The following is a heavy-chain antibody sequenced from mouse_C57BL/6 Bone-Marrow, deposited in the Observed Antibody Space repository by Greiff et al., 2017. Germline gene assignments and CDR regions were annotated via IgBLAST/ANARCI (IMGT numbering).Heavy chain of an antibody. CDR2: ILPGGGST. CDR3: TRRGDFRRGLAY. V-gene: IGHV1-9*01. J-gene: IGHJ3*01. CDR1: GYTFTGYW. D-gene: IGHD3-3*01. Sequence: QVQLQQSGAELMKPGASVKLSCKATGYTFTGYWIEWVKQRPGHGLEWIGEILPGGGSTNYNEKFKGKATLTADKSSSTAYMQLSSLTSEDAADYFGTRRGDFRRGLAYWGQGTLVTVSA.